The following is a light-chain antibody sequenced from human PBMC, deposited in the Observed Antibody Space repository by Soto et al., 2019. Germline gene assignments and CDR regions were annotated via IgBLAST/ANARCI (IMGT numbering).Light chain of an antibody. CDR2: GAS. V-gene: IGKV3-20*01. J-gene: IGKJ2*01. CDR3: HQEGNTPPSA. CDR1: QSVSSSY. Sequence: EIVLTQSPGTLSLSPGERATLSCRASQSVSSSYLAWYQQQADQAPMVLIHGASSRATGIPDRISGSGSGTDFTLTISRLEPEDFAVYFCHQEGNTPPSAFGQGTKVEIK.